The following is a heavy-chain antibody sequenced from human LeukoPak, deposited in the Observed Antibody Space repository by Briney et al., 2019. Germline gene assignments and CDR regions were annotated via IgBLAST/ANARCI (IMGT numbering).Heavy chain of an antibody. D-gene: IGHD6-13*01. CDR2: MNPNSGNT. J-gene: IGHJ4*02. CDR1: GYTFTSYD. Sequence: GASVKVSCKASGYTFTSYDINWVRQATGRGPEWMGWMNPNSGNTGYAQKFQGRVTITRNTSISTAYMELSSLRSEDTAVYYCARRYSSSWYDFDYWGQGTLVTVSS. V-gene: IGHV1-8*03. CDR3: ARRYSSSWYDFDY.